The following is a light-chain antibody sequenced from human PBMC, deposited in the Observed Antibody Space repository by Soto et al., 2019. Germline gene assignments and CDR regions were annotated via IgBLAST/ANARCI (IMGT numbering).Light chain of an antibody. CDR2: DAS. CDR1: QSISSC. J-gene: IGKJ1*01. CDR3: QQYRSWPRT. Sequence: VGDGVTITCRASQSISSCLAWYQQKPGKAPKLLIYDASSLQSGVPLRFSGSGSGAEFTLTISSLQSEDFAVYYCQQYRSWPRTFGQGTKVDI. V-gene: IGKV1-5*01.